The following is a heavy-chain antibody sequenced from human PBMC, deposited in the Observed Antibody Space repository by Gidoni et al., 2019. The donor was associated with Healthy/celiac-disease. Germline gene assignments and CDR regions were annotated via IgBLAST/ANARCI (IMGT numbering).Heavy chain of an antibody. V-gene: IGHV3-49*03. CDR2: IRSKADGGTT. D-gene: IGHD2-15*01. Sequence: EVQLVKSGVGLVQPGRYLRRSCTASGVTFGDYAMRWFRQAAGKGLAWDGCIRSKADGGTTESAASVKGRFTISREDSKSIAYLQMNSLKTEDTAVYYCTRDVSCRGGSCYTDAFDIWGQGTMVTVSS. CDR3: TRDVSCRGGSCYTDAFDI. CDR1: GVTFGDYA. J-gene: IGHJ3*02.